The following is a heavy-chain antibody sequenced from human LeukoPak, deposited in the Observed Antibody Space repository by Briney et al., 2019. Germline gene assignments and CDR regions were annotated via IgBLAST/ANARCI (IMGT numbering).Heavy chain of an antibody. V-gene: IGHV1-18*04. CDR2: ISAYNGNT. J-gene: IGHJ4*02. CDR3: ASSTMVRGVIILEFDY. CDR1: GYTFTSYG. D-gene: IGHD3-10*01. Sequence: ASVKVSCKASGYTFTSYGISWVRQAPGQGLEWMGWISAYNGNTNYAQKLQGRVTMTIDTSTSTAYMELRSLRSDDTAVYYCASSTMVRGVIILEFDYWGQGTLVTVSS.